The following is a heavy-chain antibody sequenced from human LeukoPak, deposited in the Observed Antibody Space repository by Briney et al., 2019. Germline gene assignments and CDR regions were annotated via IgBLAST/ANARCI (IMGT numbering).Heavy chain of an antibody. J-gene: IGHJ6*02. Sequence: PSETLSLTCAVSGGSISSGGYSWSWIRQPPGKGLEWIGYIYHSGSTYYNPSLKSRVTISVDTSKNQFSLKLSSVTAADTAVYYCARGPDCTNGVCYIRYYYYGMDVWGQGTTVTVSS. CDR2: IYHSGST. CDR3: ARGPDCTNGVCYIRYYYYGMDV. D-gene: IGHD2-8*01. CDR1: GGSISSGGYS. V-gene: IGHV4-30-2*01.